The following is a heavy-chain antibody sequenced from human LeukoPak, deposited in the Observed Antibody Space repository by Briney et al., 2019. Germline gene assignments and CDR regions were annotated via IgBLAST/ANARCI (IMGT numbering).Heavy chain of an antibody. CDR3: ARIMITVTTSDY. J-gene: IGHJ4*02. D-gene: IGHD4-17*01. CDR2: ISSSGTTI. CDR1: GFTFSSYE. Sequence: GGPLRLSCAASGFTFSSYEMNWVRQAPGKGLEWLSYISSSGTTIKYADSVKGRFTISRDNAKNSLYLQVNSLRAEDTAVYYCARIMITVTTSDYWGQGTLVTVSS. V-gene: IGHV3-48*03.